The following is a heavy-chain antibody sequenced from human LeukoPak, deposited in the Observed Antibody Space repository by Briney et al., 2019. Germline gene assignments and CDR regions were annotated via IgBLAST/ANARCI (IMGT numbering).Heavy chain of an antibody. V-gene: IGHV3-30*03. CDR1: GFSFSSYG. Sequence: GGSLRLSCAASGFSFSSYGMHWVRQAPGKGLEWVAVISHDGSNKYYADSVKGRFTISRDNSKNTLYLQMNSLRVEDTAVYYCASAWHLGIVVVMLDSWGQGTLVTVSS. J-gene: IGHJ4*02. CDR2: ISHDGSNK. CDR3: ASAWHLGIVVVMLDS. D-gene: IGHD3-22*01.